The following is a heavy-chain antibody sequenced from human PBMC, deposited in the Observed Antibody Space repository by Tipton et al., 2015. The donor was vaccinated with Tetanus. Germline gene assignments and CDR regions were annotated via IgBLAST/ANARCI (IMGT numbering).Heavy chain of an antibody. CDR2: VDDSGST. J-gene: IGHJ4*02. D-gene: IGHD3-3*01. CDR3: ARANYEFPKKGPFDS. V-gene: IGHV4-34*01. CDR1: GGSLSRYY. Sequence: TLSLTCAVYGGSLSRYYWTWIRQPPGKGLEWIGEVDDSGSTNYSPSLKSRVTISLDTSKNEFSLTLSSVTAADTAVYYCARANYEFPKKGPFDSWGQGALVIVSS.